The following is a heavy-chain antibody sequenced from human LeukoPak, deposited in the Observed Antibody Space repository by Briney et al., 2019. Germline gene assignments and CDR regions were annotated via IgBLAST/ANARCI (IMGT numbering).Heavy chain of an antibody. V-gene: IGHV4-34*01. CDR1: GGSFSGYY. CDR2: INHSGST. D-gene: IGHD3-3*01. CDR3: ASREWLSSYYFDY. Sequence: PSETLSLTCAVYGGSFSGYYWSWIRQPPGKGLEWIGEINHSGSTNYNPSLKSRVTISVDTSKNQFSLKLSSVTAADTAVYYCASREWLSSYYFDYWGQGTLATVSS. J-gene: IGHJ4*02.